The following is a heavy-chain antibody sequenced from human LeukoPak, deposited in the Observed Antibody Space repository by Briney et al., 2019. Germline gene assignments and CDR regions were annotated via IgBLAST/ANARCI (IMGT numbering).Heavy chain of an antibody. V-gene: IGHV4-59*01. Sequence: SETLSLTCTVSGGSISSYYWSWIRQPPGNGLEWSGYIYYSGSTNYNPSLKSRVTISVDTSKNQFSLKLSSVTAADTAVYYCARAIRDILTPDASDIWGQGTMVTVSS. D-gene: IGHD3-9*01. CDR1: GGSISSYY. CDR2: IYYSGST. CDR3: ARAIRDILTPDASDI. J-gene: IGHJ3*02.